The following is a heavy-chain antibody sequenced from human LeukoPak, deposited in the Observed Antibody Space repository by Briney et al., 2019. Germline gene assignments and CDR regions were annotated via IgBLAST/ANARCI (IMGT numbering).Heavy chain of an antibody. CDR2: ISFDGSNK. D-gene: IGHD3-16*01. CDR3: AREELGSSLGFDP. J-gene: IGHJ5*02. V-gene: IGHV3-30-3*01. Sequence: PGRPLRLSCAASGFTFSSYTIHWVRQPPGKGLEWVAVISFDGSNKYYADSVKGRFTISRDNSKNTLYLQMNSLRAGDTAVYYCAREELGSSLGFDPWGQGTLVTVSS. CDR1: GFTFSSYT.